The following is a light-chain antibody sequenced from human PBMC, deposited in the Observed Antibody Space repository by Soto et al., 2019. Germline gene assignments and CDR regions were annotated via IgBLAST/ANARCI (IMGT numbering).Light chain of an antibody. CDR2: DAS. J-gene: IGKJ1*01. Sequence: DIQMTQSPSTLSASVGDRVTITCRASQSINDWVAWYQQKPGKAPKLLIYDASNLESGVPSRFSGSGFGTEFTLTISSLQPDDFAPYYCQQFFNYPRTFGQGTKVEIK. CDR3: QQFFNYPRT. V-gene: IGKV1-5*01. CDR1: QSINDW.